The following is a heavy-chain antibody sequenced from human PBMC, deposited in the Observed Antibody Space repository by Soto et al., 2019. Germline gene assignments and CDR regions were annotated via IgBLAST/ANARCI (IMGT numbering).Heavy chain of an antibody. CDR3: AGKGPQHTPGMDV. Sequence: SETLSLTCAVSGYSISSGYYWGWIRQPPGKGLEWIGSIYHSGSTYYNPSLKSRVTISVDTSKNQFSLKLSSVTAADTAVYYCAGKGPQHTPGMDVWGQRTTVTVSS. J-gene: IGHJ6*02. V-gene: IGHV4-38-2*01. CDR1: GYSISSGYY. CDR2: IYHSGST. D-gene: IGHD6-13*01.